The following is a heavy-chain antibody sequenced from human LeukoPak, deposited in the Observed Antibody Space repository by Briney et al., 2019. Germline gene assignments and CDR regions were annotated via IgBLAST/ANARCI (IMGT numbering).Heavy chain of an antibody. CDR1: GVTFRGHW. D-gene: IGHD6-13*01. J-gene: IGHJ4*02. V-gene: IGHV3-7*01. CDR2: IKPDGSER. CDR3: ARERWAASGYYFDY. Sequence: GGSLRLSCAASGVTFRGHWMSWVRQAPGKGLEWVANIKPDGSERRYVDSVKGRFTISRDDAKNSVYLQMNSPRVEDMAVYYCARERWAASGYYFDYWGQGTLVTVSS.